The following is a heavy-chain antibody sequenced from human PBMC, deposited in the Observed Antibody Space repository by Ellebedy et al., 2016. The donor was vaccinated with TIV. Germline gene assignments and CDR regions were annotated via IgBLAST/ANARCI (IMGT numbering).Heavy chain of an antibody. CDR2: VQYDGSNN. J-gene: IGHJ4*02. CDR3: ARAKVVHFKNYYDSSGYQYYFDY. Sequence: GGSLRLSCAASGFTFSSHGMHWVRQAPGKGLEWVAFVQYDGSNNFYADSVKGRFTISRDNAKNSLYLQMNSLRAEDTAVYYCARAKVVHFKNYYDSSGYQYYFDYWGQGTLVTVSS. CDR1: GFTFSSHG. V-gene: IGHV3-30*02. D-gene: IGHD3-22*01.